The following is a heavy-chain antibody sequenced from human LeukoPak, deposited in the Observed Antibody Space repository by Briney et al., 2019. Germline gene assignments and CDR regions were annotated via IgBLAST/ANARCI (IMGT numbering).Heavy chain of an antibody. J-gene: IGHJ4*02. CDR3: AKDSGDTSGYTFDY. D-gene: IGHD3-22*01. CDR2: IDWDGGTT. CDR1: GFIFTDYT. Sequence: GGSLRLSCAASGFIFTDYTMHWVRQPPGKGLEWVSLIDWDGGTTYYADSVKGRFTISRDNSKKSLCLQMNGLRTEDTALYYCAKDSGDTSGYTFDYWGQGTLVTVSS. V-gene: IGHV3-43*01.